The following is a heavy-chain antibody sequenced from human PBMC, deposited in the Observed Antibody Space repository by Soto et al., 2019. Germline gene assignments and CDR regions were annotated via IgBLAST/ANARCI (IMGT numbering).Heavy chain of an antibody. CDR1: GGSISSYY. Sequence: SETLSLTCTVSGGSISSYYWSWIRQPPGKGLEWIGYIYYSGSTNYNPSLKSRVTISVDTSKNQFSLKLSSVTAADTAVYYCARRFGIAAHWFDPWGQGTLVTVSS. J-gene: IGHJ5*02. D-gene: IGHD6-6*01. CDR2: IYYSGST. V-gene: IGHV4-59*08. CDR3: ARRFGIAAHWFDP.